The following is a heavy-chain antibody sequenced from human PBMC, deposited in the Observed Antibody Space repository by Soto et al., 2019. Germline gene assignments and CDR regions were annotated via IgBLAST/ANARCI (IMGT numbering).Heavy chain of an antibody. J-gene: IGHJ4*02. V-gene: IGHV4-38-2*02. D-gene: IGHD3-22*01. CDR1: GYSISSGYY. CDR3: ARDIVTPPDYYDSSGYALVYFDY. Sequence: SETLSLTCAVSGYSISSGYYWGWIRQPPGKGLEWIGSIYHSGSTYYNPPLKSRVTISVDTSKNQFSLKLSSVTAADTAVYYCARDIVTPPDYYDSSGYALVYFDYWGQGTLVTVSS. CDR2: IYHSGST.